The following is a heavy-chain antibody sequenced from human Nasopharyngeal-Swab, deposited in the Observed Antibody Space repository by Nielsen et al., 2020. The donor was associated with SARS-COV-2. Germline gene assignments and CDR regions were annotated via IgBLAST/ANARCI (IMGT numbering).Heavy chain of an antibody. V-gene: IGHV3-11*06. CDR1: GFTFSDYY. CDR2: ISNSGSFI. D-gene: IGHD3-3*01. J-gene: IGHJ6*02. Sequence: GGSLRLSCVGSGFTFSDYYMSWIRQAPGKGLEWVSYISNSGSFINFADSVKGRFTVSRDNTKNSLYLHMNSLRAEDTAVYYCARLDFWSGYFGLDVWGQGTTVTVSS. CDR3: ARLDFWSGYFGLDV.